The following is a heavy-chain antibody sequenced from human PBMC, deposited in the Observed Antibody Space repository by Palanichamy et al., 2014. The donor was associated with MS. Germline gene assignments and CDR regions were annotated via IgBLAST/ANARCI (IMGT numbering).Heavy chain of an antibody. V-gene: IGHV3-48*01. J-gene: IGHJ4*02. D-gene: IGHD6-19*01. Sequence: EVQLVESGGGLVQPGGSLRLSCAASGFTFSTYTMNWVRQAPGKGLEWVSYISTSSSTIYYSDSVKGRFTISRDNAKNSLYLQMNSLRAEDTAVYYCASAYSSGWYKFDYWGQGTLVTVSS. CDR1: GFTFSTYT. CDR2: ISTSSSTI. CDR3: ASAYSSGWYKFDY.